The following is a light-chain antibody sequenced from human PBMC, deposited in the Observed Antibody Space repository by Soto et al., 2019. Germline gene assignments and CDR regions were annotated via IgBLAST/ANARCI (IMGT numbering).Light chain of an antibody. V-gene: IGLV2-14*01. CDR3: SSYTSSSTWV. J-gene: IGLJ3*02. CDR2: EVS. CDR1: SSDVGGYNY. Sequence: ALAQPASVSGSPGQSITISCTGTSSDVGGYNYVSWYQQHPGKAPKLMIYEVSNRPSGVSNRFSGSKSGNTASLTISGLQAEDEADYYCSSYTSSSTWVFGGGTKVTVL.